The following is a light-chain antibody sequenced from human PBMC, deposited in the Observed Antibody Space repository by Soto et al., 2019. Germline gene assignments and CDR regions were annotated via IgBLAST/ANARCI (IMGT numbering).Light chain of an antibody. J-gene: IGLJ2*01. V-gene: IGLV2-14*01. Sequence: QSALTQPASVSGSPGQSITFSCTGTSSDVGGSNYVSWYQQHPVKAPKLMIYDVSNRPSWVSNRFSGSKSGNTASLTISGLQAEDEADYYFSSYTSSSTVVFGGGTKLTVL. CDR2: DVS. CDR3: SSYTSSSTVV. CDR1: SSDVGGSNY.